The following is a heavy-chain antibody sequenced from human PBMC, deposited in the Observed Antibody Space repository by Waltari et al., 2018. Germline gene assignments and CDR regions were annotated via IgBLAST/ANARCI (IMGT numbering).Heavy chain of an antibody. CDR2: IYHSGST. Sequence: QVQLQQWGAGLLKPSETLSLTCAVYGGSLGGYYWGGSRQPRGKGLEWIGEIYHSGSTNYKPSLKSRVTISVETSKNQFSLKVSSVTAADTAVYYCARGLFYETKDWGQGTLVTVSS. CDR3: ARGLFYETKD. CDR1: GGSLGGYY. J-gene: IGHJ4*02. V-gene: IGHV4-34*01. D-gene: IGHD3-22*01.